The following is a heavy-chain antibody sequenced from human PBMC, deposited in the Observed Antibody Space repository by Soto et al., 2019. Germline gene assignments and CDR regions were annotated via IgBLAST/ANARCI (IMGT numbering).Heavy chain of an antibody. V-gene: IGHV3-23*01. CDR2: ISGSGGST. CDR3: PRGDDYDVGLYSLNWFDP. Sequence: GGSLRLSCAASGFTFSSYAMSWVRQAPGKGLEWVSAISGSGGSTYYADSVKGRFTISRDNSKNTLYLQMNSLRAEDTAVYYCPRGDDYDVGLYSLNWFDPWGQGTLVTVSS. J-gene: IGHJ5*02. D-gene: IGHD4-17*01. CDR1: GFTFSSYA.